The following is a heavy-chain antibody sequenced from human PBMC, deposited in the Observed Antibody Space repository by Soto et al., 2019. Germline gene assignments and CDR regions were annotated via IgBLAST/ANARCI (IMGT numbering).Heavy chain of an antibody. Sequence: ASVRGSCPASGSSFPSYYMRLVRQAPGQGLEWMGIINPSGGSTSYAQKFQGRVTMTRDTSTSTVYMELSSLRSEDTAVYYCARDNPLGFSSGYYYYMDVWGKGTTVTVSS. CDR3: ARDNPLGFSSGYYYYMDV. CDR2: INPSGGST. J-gene: IGHJ6*03. CDR1: GSSFPSYY. D-gene: IGHD6-19*01. V-gene: IGHV1-46*03.